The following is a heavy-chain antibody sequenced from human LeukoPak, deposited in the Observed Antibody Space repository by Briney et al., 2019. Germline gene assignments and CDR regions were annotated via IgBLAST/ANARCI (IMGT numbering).Heavy chain of an antibody. Sequence: SETLSLTCAVYGGSFSGYYWSWIRQPPGKGLERIGEINHSGSTNYNPSLKSRVTISVDTSKNQFSLKLSSVTAADTAVYYCAKGVPAARDWFDPWGQGTLVTVSS. CDR1: GGSFSGYY. CDR2: INHSGST. V-gene: IGHV4-34*01. D-gene: IGHD2-2*01. CDR3: AKGVPAARDWFDP. J-gene: IGHJ5*02.